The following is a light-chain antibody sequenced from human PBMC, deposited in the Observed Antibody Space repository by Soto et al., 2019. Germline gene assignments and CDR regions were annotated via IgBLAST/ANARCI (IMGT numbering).Light chain of an antibody. CDR1: NIGSNT. V-gene: IGLV3-21*02. J-gene: IGLJ3*02. Sequence: SYELTQPPSVSVAPGQTARITCGGNNIGSNTVHWYQQRPGQAPVLVVYDDSDRPSGIPERFSGSNSGTTATLTISRVEAGDEADYYCGTWDTGLVWVFGGGTQLTVL. CDR3: GTWDTGLVWV. CDR2: DDS.